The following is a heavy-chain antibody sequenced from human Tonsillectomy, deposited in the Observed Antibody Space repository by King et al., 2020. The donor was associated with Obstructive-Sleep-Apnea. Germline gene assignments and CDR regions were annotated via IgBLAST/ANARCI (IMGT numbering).Heavy chain of an antibody. CDR3: ARADSYGYFDY. CDR2: IYHSGCT. Sequence: QLQESGPGLVKPSETLSLTCTVSGYSISSGYYWGWIRQPPGKGLEWIGSIYHSGCTYYNPSLKRRVTISVDTSKNQFSLKLSSVTAADTAVYYCARADSYGYFDYWGQGTLVTVSS. D-gene: IGHD5-18*01. CDR1: GYSISSGYY. V-gene: IGHV4-38-2*02. J-gene: IGHJ4*02.